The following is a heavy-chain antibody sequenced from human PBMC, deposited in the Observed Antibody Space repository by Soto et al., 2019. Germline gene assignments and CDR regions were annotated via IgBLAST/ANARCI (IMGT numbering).Heavy chain of an antibody. V-gene: IGHV4-34*01. CDR1: GGSFSGYF. Sequence: QVQLQQWGAGLLKPSETLSLTCAVYGGSFSGYFWSWIRQPPGKGLEWIGEINRSGSTDYNPSLKARVTISEDTSKKQFSLKLSSVTAADTAVYYCARVGDAVSGSYRNQPFDYWGQGTLVTVPS. J-gene: IGHJ4*02. D-gene: IGHD3-16*02. CDR2: INRSGST. CDR3: ARVGDAVSGSYRNQPFDY.